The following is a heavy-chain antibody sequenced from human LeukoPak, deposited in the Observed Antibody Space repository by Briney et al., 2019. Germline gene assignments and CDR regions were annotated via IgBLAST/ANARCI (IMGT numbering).Heavy chain of an antibody. CDR2: IIPIFGTA. CDR1: GGTFSSYA. V-gene: IGHV1-69*06. CDR3: ARGGVEYSSGYYFDY. D-gene: IGHD6-25*01. J-gene: IGHJ4*02. Sequence: ASVKVSCKASGGTFSSYAISWVRQAPGQGLEWLGGIIPIFGTANYAQKFQGRVTITADKSTSTAYMELSSLRSEDTAVYYCARGGVEYSSGYYFDYWGQGTLVTVSS.